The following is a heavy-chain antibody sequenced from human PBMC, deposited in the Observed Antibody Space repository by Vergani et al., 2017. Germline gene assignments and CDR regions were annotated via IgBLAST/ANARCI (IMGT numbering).Heavy chain of an antibody. D-gene: IGHD2-21*01. CDR2: IWYDGSNK. J-gene: IGHJ6*02. V-gene: IGHV3-33*01. Sequence: QVQLVESGGGVVQPGRSLRLSCAASGFTFSSYGMHWVRQAPGKGLEWVAVIWYDGSNKYYADSVKGRFTISRDNSKNTLYLQMNSLRAEGTAVYYCARDFNGGDGMDVWGQGTTVTVSS. CDR1: GFTFSSYG. CDR3: ARDFNGGDGMDV.